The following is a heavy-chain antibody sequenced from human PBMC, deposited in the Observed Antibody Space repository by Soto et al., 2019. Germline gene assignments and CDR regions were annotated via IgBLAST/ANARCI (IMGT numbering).Heavy chain of an antibody. J-gene: IGHJ5*02. CDR3: ARNMVRGAPNWFDP. Sequence: PSETLSLTCAVSGGSISSGGYSWSWIRQPPGKGLEWIGYIYHSGSTYYNPSLKSRVTISVDRSKNQFSLRLSSVTAADTAVYYCARNMVRGAPNWFDPWGRGTLVTVSS. V-gene: IGHV4-30-2*01. CDR1: GGSISSGGYS. D-gene: IGHD3-10*01. CDR2: IYHSGST.